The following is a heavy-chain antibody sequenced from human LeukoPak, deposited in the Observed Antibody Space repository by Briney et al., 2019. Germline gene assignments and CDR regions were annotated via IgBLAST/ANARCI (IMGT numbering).Heavy chain of an antibody. D-gene: IGHD6-6*01. J-gene: IGHJ4*01. V-gene: IGHV3-21*01. Sequence: GGSLRLSCAASGFTFSSYSMNWVRQAPGKGLEWVSSISSSSSYIYYADSVKGRFTISRDNAKNSLYLQMNSLRAEDTAVYYCARYSSSSGGAAYYLDYWGHGTLVTVSS. CDR1: GFTFSSYS. CDR3: ARYSSSSGGAAYYLDY. CDR2: ISSSSSYI.